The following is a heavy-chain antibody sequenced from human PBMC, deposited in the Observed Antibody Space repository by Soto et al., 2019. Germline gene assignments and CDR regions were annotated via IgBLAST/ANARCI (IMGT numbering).Heavy chain of an antibody. CDR3: ARGHGYNMN. CDR1: SASMTSGGYY. V-gene: IGHV4-39*07. D-gene: IGHD5-12*01. J-gene: IGHJ4*02. CDR2: IYNSGST. Sequence: SETLSLTCTVSSASMTSGGYYWAWIRQLPGKGLEWIGSIYNSGSTNYNPSLKSRVTISVDTSKNQFSLKLSSVTAADTAVYYCARGHGYNMNWGQGTLVTVSS.